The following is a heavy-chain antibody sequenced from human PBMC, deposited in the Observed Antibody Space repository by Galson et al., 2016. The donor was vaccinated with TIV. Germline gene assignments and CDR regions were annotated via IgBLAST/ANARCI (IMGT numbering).Heavy chain of an antibody. Sequence: SLRLSCAASGLTVSTNYMSWVRQAPGKGLEWVSIVYSDGSTYYADSVKGRFTMSRDNTKNTVYLQLDSLRAEDTAVYYCARSDDNSGNRGRFDHWGQGTLVTVSS. CDR3: ARSDDNSGNRGRFDH. D-gene: IGHD5-12*01. V-gene: IGHV3-53*01. J-gene: IGHJ4*02. CDR2: VYSDGST. CDR1: GLTVSTNY.